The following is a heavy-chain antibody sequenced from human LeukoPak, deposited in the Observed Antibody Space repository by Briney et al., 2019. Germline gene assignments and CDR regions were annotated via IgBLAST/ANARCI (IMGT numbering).Heavy chain of an antibody. CDR3: ARDWKTNSFDY. V-gene: IGHV3-30*04. J-gene: IGHJ4*02. CDR1: GFTFSYYT. Sequence: GGSLRLSCAASGFTFSYYTMHWVRQAPGKGLEGVAFIYYDGSNIYYADYVKGRFTISRDISKNTLYLQMDSLRAEDTAIYYCARDWKTNSFDYWGQGTLVTVSS. D-gene: IGHD1-1*01. CDR2: IYYDGSNI.